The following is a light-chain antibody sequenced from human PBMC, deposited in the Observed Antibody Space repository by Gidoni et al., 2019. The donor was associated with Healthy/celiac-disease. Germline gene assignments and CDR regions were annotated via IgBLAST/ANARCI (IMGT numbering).Light chain of an antibody. CDR3: QSADSSGTYDVV. Sequence: YELTQPPSVPVSPGQTARITCPGDALPKQYAYWYQQKPGQAPVLVIYKDSERPSGIPERFSGSSSGTTVTLTISGVQAEDEADYYCQSADSSGTYDVVFGGGTKLTVL. CDR2: KDS. CDR1: ALPKQY. J-gene: IGLJ2*01. V-gene: IGLV3-25*02.